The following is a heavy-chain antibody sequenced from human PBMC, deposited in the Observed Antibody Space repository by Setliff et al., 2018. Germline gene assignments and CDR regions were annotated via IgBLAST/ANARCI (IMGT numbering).Heavy chain of an antibody. Sequence: SETLSLTCSVYGESFSNNYWSWIRQAPGKGLEWIGSIYHSGSTYFNPSLKSRVTISVDTSKNQFSLKLNSVTAADTTVYYCARAVPRGATPDYWYFDLWGRGTLVTVSS. CDR3: ARAVPRGATPDYWYFDL. D-gene: IGHD2-2*01. CDR1: GESFSNNY. CDR2: IYHSGST. J-gene: IGHJ2*01. V-gene: IGHV4-34*01.